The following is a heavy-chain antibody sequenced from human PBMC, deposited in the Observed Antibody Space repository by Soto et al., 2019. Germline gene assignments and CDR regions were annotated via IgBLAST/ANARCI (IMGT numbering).Heavy chain of an antibody. CDR1: GFRFSSAA. CDR2: ISGAGDSP. V-gene: IGHV3-23*04. J-gene: IGHJ4*02. D-gene: IGHD3-3*01. CDR3: AKGGEYDLDFAY. Sequence: EVQLVESGGGFVQPGGSLGLSCAASGFRFSSAAMSWVRQAPGKGLEWISAISGAGDSPFYADSVKGRFTISRDNSKNTLYLYLDSLRLEDPAVYFCAKGGEYDLDFAYWGQGTPVTVSS.